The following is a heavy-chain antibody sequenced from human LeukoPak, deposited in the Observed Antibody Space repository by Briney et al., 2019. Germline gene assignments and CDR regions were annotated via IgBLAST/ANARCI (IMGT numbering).Heavy chain of an antibody. Sequence: GGSLRLSCAASGSTFSSDWMSWVRQAPGKGLEWVANIKQDGSEKYYVDSVKGRFTISRDNAKNSLYLQMNSLRAEDTAVYYCAALIIGRPFDYWGQGTLVIVSS. CDR1: GSTFSSDW. V-gene: IGHV3-7*01. D-gene: IGHD1-26*01. CDR3: AALIIGRPFDY. CDR2: IKQDGSEK. J-gene: IGHJ4*02.